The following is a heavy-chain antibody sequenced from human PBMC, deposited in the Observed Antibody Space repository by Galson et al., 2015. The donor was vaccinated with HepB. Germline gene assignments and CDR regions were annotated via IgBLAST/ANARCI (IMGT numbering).Heavy chain of an antibody. CDR2: FDPEDGET. Sequence: SVKVSCKVSGYTLTELPMHWVRQAPGKGLEWMGGFDPEDGETIYAQKFQGRVTMTEDTSTDTAYMELSSLRSEDTAVYYCATDQGQQLVLNFDLWGRGTLVTVSS. CDR1: GYTLTELP. J-gene: IGHJ2*01. D-gene: IGHD6-13*01. V-gene: IGHV1-24*01. CDR3: ATDQGQQLVLNFDL.